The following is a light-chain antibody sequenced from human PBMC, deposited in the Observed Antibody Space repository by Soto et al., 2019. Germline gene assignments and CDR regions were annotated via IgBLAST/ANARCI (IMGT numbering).Light chain of an antibody. CDR3: CSYAGSYTPVV. V-gene: IGLV2-11*01. Sequence: QSVLTQPRSVSGSPGQSVTISCTGTSSDVGGYNYVSRYQQHPGKAPKLMLYDVSKRPSGVPDRVSGSKSGNTASLTISGHQAEDEADSCCCSYAGSYTPVVFGGGTKLTVL. CDR1: SSDVGGYNY. CDR2: DVS. J-gene: IGLJ2*01.